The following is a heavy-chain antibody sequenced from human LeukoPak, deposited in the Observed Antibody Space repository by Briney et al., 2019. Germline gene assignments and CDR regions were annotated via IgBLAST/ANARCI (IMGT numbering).Heavy chain of an antibody. V-gene: IGHV3-33*01. Sequence: GRSLRLSCAASGFTFSSYGMHWVRQAPGKGLEWVAVIWYDGSNKYYADSVKGRFTISRDNSKNTLYLQMNSLRAEDTAVYYCARDRISLSWYEYYYYYYGMDVWGQGTTVTVSS. CDR1: GFTFSSYG. CDR2: IWYDGSNK. D-gene: IGHD6-13*01. J-gene: IGHJ6*02. CDR3: ARDRISLSWYEYYYYYYGMDV.